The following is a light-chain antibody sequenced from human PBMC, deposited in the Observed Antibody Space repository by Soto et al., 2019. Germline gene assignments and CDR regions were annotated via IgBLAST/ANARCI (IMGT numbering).Light chain of an antibody. V-gene: IGLV2-14*03. J-gene: IGLJ2*01. CDR2: DVT. CDR3: SSYRSGATPYVL. Sequence: QSALTQPASVSGSPGQSITISCTGSNDDIGDYNYVSCYQQHPGKAPKLMIYDVTNRPSGVSDRFSGSKSGNTASLTIYGLQAEYESDYYCSSYRSGATPYVLFGGGTQLTVL. CDR1: NDDIGDYNY.